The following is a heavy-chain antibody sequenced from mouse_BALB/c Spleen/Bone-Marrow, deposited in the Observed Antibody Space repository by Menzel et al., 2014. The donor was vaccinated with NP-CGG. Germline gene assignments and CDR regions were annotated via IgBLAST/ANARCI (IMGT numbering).Heavy chain of an antibody. Sequence: LQQSGSELVRPGASVKLSCRVSGYTFTSYWMHWVRQRPGQGLEWIGNIYPGSGSNNYDEKFKSKATLTVDTSSSTAYMQLSSLTSEDSAVYYCTRGDLRYAMDYWGQGTSVTVSS. CDR3: TRGDLRYAMDY. J-gene: IGHJ4*01. CDR1: GYTFTSYW. CDR2: IYPGSGSN. D-gene: IGHD6-1*01. V-gene: IGHV1S22*01.